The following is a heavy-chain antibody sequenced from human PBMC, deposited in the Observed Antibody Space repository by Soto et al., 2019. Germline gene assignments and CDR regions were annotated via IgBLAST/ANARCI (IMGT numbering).Heavy chain of an antibody. CDR1: GYTFTSYG. J-gene: IGHJ5*02. V-gene: IGHV1-18*01. CDR2: ISAYNGNT. Sequence: ASVKVSCKASGYTFTSYGISWVRQAPGQGLEWMGWISAYNGNTNYAQKLQGRVTMTTDTSTSTAYMELRSLRSDDTAVYYCARDDPGGDYPVHWFDPWGQGTLVTVSS. D-gene: IGHD4-17*01. CDR3: ARDDPGGDYPVHWFDP.